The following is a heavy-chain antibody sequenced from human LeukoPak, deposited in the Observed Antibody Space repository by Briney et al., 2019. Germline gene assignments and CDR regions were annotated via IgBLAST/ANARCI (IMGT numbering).Heavy chain of an antibody. CDR3: ARGDLHNSGSLWDFDF. CDR1: GFTFSSYE. V-gene: IGHV3-48*03. D-gene: IGHD3-10*01. Sequence: PGGSLRLSCAASGFTFSSYEMNWVRQAPGKGLEWVSYITSSGTTIYYADSVKGRFTISRDNAKNSLYLQMNSLRAEDTAVYCCARGDLHNSGSLWDFDFWGQGTLVTVSS. J-gene: IGHJ4*02. CDR2: ITSSGTTI.